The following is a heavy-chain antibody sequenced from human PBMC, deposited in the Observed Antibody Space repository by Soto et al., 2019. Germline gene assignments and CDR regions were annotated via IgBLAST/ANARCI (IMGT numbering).Heavy chain of an antibody. CDR2: INTDNGYT. V-gene: IGHV1-3*04. CDR1: GYTFNTYA. CDR3: TLTVTAEYDH. J-gene: IGHJ4*02. D-gene: IGHD2-21*02. Sequence: QVQLVQSGAEVKKPGASVKVSCKASGYTFNTYAIHWVRQAPGQSPEWMGWINTDNGYTNYSQRFQGRVTFTRDTSASSAYMDLSSLRSDDTALYYCTLTVTAEYDHWGQGTRVTVSS.